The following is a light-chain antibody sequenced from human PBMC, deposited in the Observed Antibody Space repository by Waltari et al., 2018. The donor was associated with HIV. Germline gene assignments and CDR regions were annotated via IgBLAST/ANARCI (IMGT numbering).Light chain of an antibody. CDR2: YVS. J-gene: IGLJ2*01. Sequence: QSALTQPASVSGSPGQSITISCTGTSSDVGGYNYVSWYQQHPGKAPKLMIYYVSKRPSGVSKRFSGSKSGNTASLTIAGLQAEDEADYYCCSYAGSSTCVVFGGGTKLTVL. V-gene: IGLV2-23*02. CDR3: CSYAGSSTCVV. CDR1: SSDVGGYNY.